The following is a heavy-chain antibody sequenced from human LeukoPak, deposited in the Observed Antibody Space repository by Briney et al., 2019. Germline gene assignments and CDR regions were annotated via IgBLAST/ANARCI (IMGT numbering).Heavy chain of an antibody. D-gene: IGHD5-18*01. V-gene: IGHV4-39*01. J-gene: IGHJ4*02. CDR1: GGSISSSTYY. CDR3: ARHAYSFGQSTDY. CDR2: IYYSGTT. Sequence: PSETLSLTCTVSGGSISSSTYYWGWIRQPPGKGLEWIGSIYYSGTTYYMSSLKSRVNISADTSKSQFSLRLSSVTAADTAVYYCARHAYSFGQSTDYWGQGTLVTVSS.